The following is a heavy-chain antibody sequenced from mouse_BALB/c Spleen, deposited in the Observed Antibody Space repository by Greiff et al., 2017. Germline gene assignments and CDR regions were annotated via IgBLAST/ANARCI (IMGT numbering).Heavy chain of an antibody. D-gene: IGHD2-4*01. V-gene: IGHV2-9*02. Sequence: VQRVESGPGLVAPSQSLSITCTVSGFSLTSYGVHWVRQPPGKGLEWLGVIWAGGSTNYNSALMSRLSISKDNSKSQVFLKMNSLQTDDTAMYYCARYDYDGRWYFDVWGAGTTVTVSS. J-gene: IGHJ1*01. CDR2: IWAGGST. CDR1: GFSLTSYG. CDR3: ARYDYDGRWYFDV.